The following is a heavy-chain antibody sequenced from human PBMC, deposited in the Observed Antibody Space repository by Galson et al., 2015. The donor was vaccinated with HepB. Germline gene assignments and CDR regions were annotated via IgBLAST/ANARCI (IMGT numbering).Heavy chain of an antibody. D-gene: IGHD2-21*02. CDR1: GFTFSSYW. Sequence: SLRLSCAASGFTFSSYWMTWIRQAPGKGLEWVSSVSGTTGITNYADSVKGRFTISRDNSKNTLDLQMNSLRVEDTAIYYCAKGPDGRILVTDVSYWGQGTLVTVSS. V-gene: IGHV3-23*01. CDR3: AKGPDGRILVTDVSY. CDR2: VSGTTGIT. J-gene: IGHJ4*02.